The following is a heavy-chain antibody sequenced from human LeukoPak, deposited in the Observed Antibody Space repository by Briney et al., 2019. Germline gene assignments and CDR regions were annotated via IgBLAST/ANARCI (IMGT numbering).Heavy chain of an antibody. J-gene: IGHJ4*02. CDR3: ARNGTVTVSGTKFNYFDY. V-gene: IGHV4-34*01. D-gene: IGHD4-17*01. Sequence: PSETLSLTCTVYGESFSDFYWSWIRQPPGKGLESIGEINHSGSTNFSPSLNSRVSISVDTSKNQFSLKVNSVTAADTAVYYCARNGTVTVSGTKFNYFDYWGQGTLVTVSS. CDR1: GESFSDFY. CDR2: INHSGST.